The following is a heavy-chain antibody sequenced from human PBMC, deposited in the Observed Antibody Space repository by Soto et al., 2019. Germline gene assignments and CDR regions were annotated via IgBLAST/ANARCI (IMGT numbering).Heavy chain of an antibody. Sequence: SVKVSCKASGGTFSSYAISWVRQAPGQGLEWMGGIIPIFGTANYAQKFQVRVTITADEYTSTAYMELSSLRSEDTAVYYCARGGLELRSYYFDYWGQGTLVTVSS. D-gene: IGHD1-7*01. V-gene: IGHV1-69*13. CDR1: GGTFSSYA. CDR2: IIPIFGTA. J-gene: IGHJ4*02. CDR3: ARGGLELRSYYFDY.